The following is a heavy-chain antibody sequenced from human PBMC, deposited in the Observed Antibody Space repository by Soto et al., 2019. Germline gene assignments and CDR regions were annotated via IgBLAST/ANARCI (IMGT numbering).Heavy chain of an antibody. V-gene: IGHV1-2*04. CDR1: GYSFTGYS. Sequence: GASVKVSCKASGYSFTGYSMHWVRQAPGQGLEWMGWINPKNGATNYARKFQGWVTMTRDTSISTAYMELSRLRSDDTAVYYCAGVSYDYGYYGMDVWGQGTTVTVSS. D-gene: IGHD3-3*01. CDR3: AGVSYDYGYYGMDV. CDR2: INPKNGAT. J-gene: IGHJ6*02.